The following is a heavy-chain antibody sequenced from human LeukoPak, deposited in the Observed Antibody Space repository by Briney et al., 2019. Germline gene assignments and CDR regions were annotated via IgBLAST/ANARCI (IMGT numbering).Heavy chain of an antibody. D-gene: IGHD2-2*01. J-gene: IGHJ3*02. V-gene: IGHV1-46*01. CDR2: INPSGGST. Sequence: ASVKVSCKASGYTFTSYYMHWVRQAPGQGLEWMGIINPSGGSTSYAQKSQGRVTMTRDMSTSTVYMELSSLRSEDTAVYYCAREGSMDAFDIWGQGTMVTVSS. CDR3: AREGSMDAFDI. CDR1: GYTFTSYY.